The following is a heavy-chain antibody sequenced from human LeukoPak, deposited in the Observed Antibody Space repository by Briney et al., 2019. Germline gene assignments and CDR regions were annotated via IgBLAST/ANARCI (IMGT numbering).Heavy chain of an antibody. Sequence: GGSLRLSCAASGFTFSSYVMTWVRQAPGEGLEWVSSISGTGGRAYYADSVKGRFTISRDNSKNTLYLQMDSLRDDDTAIYYCAKSEQMAKFDYWGQGTLVTVSS. CDR3: AKSEQMAKFDY. CDR2: ISGTGGRA. D-gene: IGHD5-24*01. V-gene: IGHV3-23*01. CDR1: GFTFSSYV. J-gene: IGHJ4*02.